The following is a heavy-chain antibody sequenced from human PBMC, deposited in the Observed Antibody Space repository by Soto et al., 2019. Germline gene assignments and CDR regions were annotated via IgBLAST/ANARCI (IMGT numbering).Heavy chain of an antibody. J-gene: IGHJ6*02. CDR1: GGTFSSYA. Sequence: QVQLVQSGAEVKKPGSSVKVSCTASGGTFSSYAISWVRQAPGQGLEWMGGIIPIFGTANYAQKFQGKVTITADESTSTAYMELSSLRSEDTAVYYGARTHYCSSTSCSTDYYYYGMDVWGQGTTVTVSS. CDR3: ARTHYCSSTSCSTDYYYYGMDV. D-gene: IGHD2-2*02. V-gene: IGHV1-69*01. CDR2: IIPIFGTA.